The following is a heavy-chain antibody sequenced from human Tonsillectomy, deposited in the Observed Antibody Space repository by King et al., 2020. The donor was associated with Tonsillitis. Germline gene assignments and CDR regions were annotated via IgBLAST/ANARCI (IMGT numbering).Heavy chain of an antibody. J-gene: IGHJ6*03. Sequence: TLKESGPTLVKPTQTLSLTCSFSGFSLSTSGVGVGWIRQPPGKALEWLAVIYWNDDKRYSPSLKSRLTITKDTSKNQVVLTMTNMDPVDTATYYCAHRTEGALWFGENYFFMDVWGKGTTVTVSS. D-gene: IGHD3-10*01. CDR3: AHRTEGALWFGENYFFMDV. V-gene: IGHV2-5*01. CDR2: IYWNDDK. CDR1: GFSLSTSGVG.